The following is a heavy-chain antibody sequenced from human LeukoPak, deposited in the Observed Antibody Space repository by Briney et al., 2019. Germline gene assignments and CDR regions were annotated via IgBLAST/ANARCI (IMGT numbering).Heavy chain of an antibody. J-gene: IGHJ4*02. V-gene: IGHV3-74*01. CDR3: ATQPLFRGGH. CDR1: GFTFSSFW. Sequence: PGGSLRLSCAASGFTFSSFWMHWVRQAPGKGLVWVSRINSDGTSTNYADSVKGRFTISRDHAKNTLYLQMNSLRAEDTAVYYCATQPLFRGGHWGQGTLVTVSS. CDR2: INSDGTST. D-gene: IGHD3-10*01.